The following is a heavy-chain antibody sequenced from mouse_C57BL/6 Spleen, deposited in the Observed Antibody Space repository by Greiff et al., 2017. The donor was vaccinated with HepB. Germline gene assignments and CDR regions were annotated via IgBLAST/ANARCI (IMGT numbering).Heavy chain of an antibody. Sequence: EVQGVESGGGLVQPGGSLSLSCAASGFTFTDYYMSWVRQPPGKALEWLGFIRNKANGYTTEYSASVKGRFTISRDNSQRILYLQMNALRAEDSATYYCARSYGSTYYYAMDYWGQGTSVTVSS. J-gene: IGHJ4*01. D-gene: IGHD1-1*01. V-gene: IGHV7-3*01. CDR3: ARSYGSTYYYAMDY. CDR1: GFTFTDYY. CDR2: IRNKANGYTT.